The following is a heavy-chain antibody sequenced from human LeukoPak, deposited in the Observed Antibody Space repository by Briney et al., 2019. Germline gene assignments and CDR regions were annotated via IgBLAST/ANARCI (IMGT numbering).Heavy chain of an antibody. Sequence: ASVKVSCKASGYTFTSYDINWVRQATGQGLEWMGWMNPNSGNTGYAQKFQGRVTMTRTTSISTAYMELSSLRSEDTAVYYCARASHVLRYFDWLRGGYYFDYWGQGTLVTVSS. CDR3: ARASHVLRYFDWLRGGYYFDY. CDR2: MNPNSGNT. D-gene: IGHD3-9*01. CDR1: GYTFTSYD. V-gene: IGHV1-8*01. J-gene: IGHJ4*02.